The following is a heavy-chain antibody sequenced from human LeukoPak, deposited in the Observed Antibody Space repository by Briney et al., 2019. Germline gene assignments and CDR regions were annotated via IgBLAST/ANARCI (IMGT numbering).Heavy chain of an antibody. J-gene: IGHJ3*02. CDR2: IIPIFGTA. Sequence: ASVKVSCKASGGTFSSYAISWVRQAPGQGLEWMGGIIPIFGTANYAQKFQGRVTITADESTSTAYMELSSLRSEDTAVYYCARGDSSSANAFDIWGQGTMVTVSS. D-gene: IGHD6-13*01. CDR1: GGTFSSYA. V-gene: IGHV1-69*13. CDR3: ARGDSSSANAFDI.